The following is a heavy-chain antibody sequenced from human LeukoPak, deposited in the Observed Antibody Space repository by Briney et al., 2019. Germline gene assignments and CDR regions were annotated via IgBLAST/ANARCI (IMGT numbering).Heavy chain of an antibody. CDR1: GFTFSSYE. J-gene: IGHJ4*02. CDR3: ARDLGALLVHYFDY. CDR2: ISSSGSTI. V-gene: IGHV3-48*03. D-gene: IGHD2-8*02. Sequence: GGSLRLSCAASGFTFSSYEMNWVRQAPGKGREGGSYISSSGSTIYYADSVKGGFTISRDKTKNSLYMQMNRLRAEDTAVYYCARDLGALLVHYFDYGGQGTLVTVS.